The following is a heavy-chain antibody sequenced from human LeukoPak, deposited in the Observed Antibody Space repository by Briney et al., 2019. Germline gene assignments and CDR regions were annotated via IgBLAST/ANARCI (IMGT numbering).Heavy chain of an antibody. V-gene: IGHV3-33*01. CDR1: GFTFSSYG. Sequence: GGSLRLSCAASGFTFSSYGMHWVRQAPGKGLEWVAVIWYDGSYKYYADSVKGRFTISRDNSKNTLYLQMNSLRAEDTAVYYCAGRSGPYWYFDLWGRGTLVTVSS. CDR3: AGRSGPYWYFDL. D-gene: IGHD6-19*01. CDR2: IWYDGSYK. J-gene: IGHJ2*01.